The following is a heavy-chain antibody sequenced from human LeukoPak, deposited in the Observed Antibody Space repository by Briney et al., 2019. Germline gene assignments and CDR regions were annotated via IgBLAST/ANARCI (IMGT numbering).Heavy chain of an antibody. D-gene: IGHD6-19*01. CDR2: INHSGST. CDR1: GGSFSGYY. J-gene: IGHJ5*02. Sequence: PSETLSLTCAVYGGSFSGYYWSWIRQPPGKGLEWIGEINHSGSTNYNPSLKSRVTISVDTSKNQFSLKLSSVTAADTAVYYCARGLAVAGRYNWLDPWGQGTLVTVSS. V-gene: IGHV4-34*01. CDR3: ARGLAVAGRYNWLDP.